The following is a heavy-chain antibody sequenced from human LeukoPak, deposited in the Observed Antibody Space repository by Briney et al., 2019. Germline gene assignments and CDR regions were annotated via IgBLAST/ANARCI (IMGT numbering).Heavy chain of an antibody. J-gene: IGHJ6*03. V-gene: IGHV1-69*01. D-gene: IGHD5-12*01. Sequence: GSSVKVSCKASGGTFSSYAISWVRQAPGQGLEWMGGIIPIFGTANYAQKFQGRVTITADESTSTAYMELSSLRSEDTAVYYCARDRGGYDGNYYYMDVWGKGTTVTISS. CDR3: ARDRGGYDGNYYYMDV. CDR1: GGTFSSYA. CDR2: IIPIFGTA.